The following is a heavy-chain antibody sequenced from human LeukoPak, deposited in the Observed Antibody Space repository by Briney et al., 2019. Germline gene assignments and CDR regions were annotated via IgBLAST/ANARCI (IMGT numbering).Heavy chain of an antibody. CDR3: ARAGRGYSYGYKFLFDC. J-gene: IGHJ4*02. D-gene: IGHD5-18*01. CDR1: GFTVSSNY. V-gene: IGHV3-66*01. CDR2: IYSGGST. Sequence: GGSLRLSCAASGFTVSSNYMSWVRQAPGKGLEWVSAIYSGGSTYYADSVKVRFTISRDNSKNTLYLQMDSLRAEDTALYYCARAGRGYSYGYKFLFDCWGQGTLVTVSS.